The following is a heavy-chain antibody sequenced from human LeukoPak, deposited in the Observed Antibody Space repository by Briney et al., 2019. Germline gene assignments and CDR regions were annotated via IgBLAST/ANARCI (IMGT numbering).Heavy chain of an antibody. V-gene: IGHV1-2*02. J-gene: IGHJ4*02. D-gene: IGHD4-17*01. Sequence: GASVKVSCKASGYSFSFYYMHWVRQAPGQGLEWMGWINPNSGGTNYAQKFLGRVTMTRDTSISTAYMELSRLRSDDTAVYYCASLYGDYAASDYWGQGTLVTVSS. CDR3: ASLYGDYAASDY. CDR1: GYSFSFYY. CDR2: INPNSGGT.